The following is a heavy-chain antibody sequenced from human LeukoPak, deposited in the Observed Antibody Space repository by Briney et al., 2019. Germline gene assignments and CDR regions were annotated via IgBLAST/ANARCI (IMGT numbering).Heavy chain of an antibody. CDR3: ARIIGISGTYPTDY. J-gene: IGHJ4*02. D-gene: IGHD1-26*01. V-gene: IGHV3-21*01. CDR2: ISSASSYI. Sequence: GGSLRLSCAASGFTFSSYNMNWVRQGPGKGLEWVSIISSASSYIYYADSVKGRFTSSRDNAKNSLYLQMNSLRAEDTAVYYCARIIGISGTYPTDYWGQGTLVTVSS. CDR1: GFTFSSYN.